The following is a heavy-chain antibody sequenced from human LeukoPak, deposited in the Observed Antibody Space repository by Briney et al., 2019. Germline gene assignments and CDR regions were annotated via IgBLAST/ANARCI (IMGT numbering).Heavy chain of an antibody. V-gene: IGHV3-48*01. J-gene: IGHJ4*02. CDR1: GFTFSNDG. CDR3: ARDGVALY. CDR2: INSRSSDI. D-gene: IGHD2-15*01. Sequence: PGGSLRLSCAASGFTFSNDGMSWVRQAPGKRPEWISYINSRSSDIHYADSVRGRFTIYRDNVKNSLFLQMNSLRVEDTAVYFCARDGVALYWGQGTLVTVSS.